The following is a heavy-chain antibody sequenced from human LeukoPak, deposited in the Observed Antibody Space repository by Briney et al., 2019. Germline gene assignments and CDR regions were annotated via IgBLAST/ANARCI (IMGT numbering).Heavy chain of an antibody. CDR2: IKEDGSEK. D-gene: IGHD2-21*02. V-gene: IGHV3-7*01. CDR3: ARVSAYCGGDCSPAEIDAFDI. CDR1: GFTFSSYW. J-gene: IGHJ3*02. Sequence: GGSLRLSCVVSGFTFSSYWMNWVRQAPGKGLEWVANIKEDGSEKYYVDSVKGRFTISRDNAKNSLYLQMNSLRAEDTAVYYCARVSAYCGGDCSPAEIDAFDIWGQGTMVTVSS.